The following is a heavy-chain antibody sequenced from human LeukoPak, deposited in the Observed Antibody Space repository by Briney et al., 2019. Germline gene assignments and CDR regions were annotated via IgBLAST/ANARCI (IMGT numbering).Heavy chain of an antibody. J-gene: IGHJ4*02. CDR1: GFSFNSDW. Sequence: PGGSLRLSCAASGFSFNSDWMDWVRQAPGKGLEWVAVISYDGSNKYYADSVKGRFTISRDNSKNTLYLQMNSLRAEDTAVYYCAKGWGFGGDWGQGTLVTVSS. V-gene: IGHV3-30*18. CDR2: ISYDGSNK. CDR3: AKGWGFGGD. D-gene: IGHD3-16*01.